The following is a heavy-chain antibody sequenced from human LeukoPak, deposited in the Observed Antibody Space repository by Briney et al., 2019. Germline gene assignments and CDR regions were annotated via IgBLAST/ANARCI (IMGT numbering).Heavy chain of an antibody. CDR1: GFTFSTYW. CDR2: IKQDGSEE. D-gene: IGHD6-19*01. Sequence: GGSLRLACAASGFTFSTYWMNWVRQAPGKGLEWVAIIKQDGSEEFYVDSVKGRFIISRDNAKNSLYLQMNSLRVEDTAVYYCVGGTGWRLDSWGQGTLVTVSS. CDR3: VGGTGWRLDS. V-gene: IGHV3-7*05. J-gene: IGHJ1*01.